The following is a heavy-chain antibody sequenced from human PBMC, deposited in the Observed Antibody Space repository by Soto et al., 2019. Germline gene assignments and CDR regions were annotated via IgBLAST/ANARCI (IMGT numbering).Heavy chain of an antibody. V-gene: IGHV4-30-4*01. CDR1: GGSISSGDYY. Sequence: PSETLPLTCTVSGGSISSGDYYWRWIRQPPGKGLEWIGYIYYSGSTYYNPSLKSRVTISVDTSKNQFSLKLSSVTAADTAVYYCARVGHDSSGLDYWGQGTLVTVSS. D-gene: IGHD3-22*01. CDR3: ARVGHDSSGLDY. CDR2: IYYSGST. J-gene: IGHJ4*02.